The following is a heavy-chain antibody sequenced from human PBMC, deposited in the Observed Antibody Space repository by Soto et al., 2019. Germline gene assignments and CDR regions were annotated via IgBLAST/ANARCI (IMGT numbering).Heavy chain of an antibody. V-gene: IGHV1-18*01. CDR2: ISAYNGNT. D-gene: IGHD3-3*01. Sequence: ASVKVSCKASGYTFTSYGISWVRQAPGQGLEWMGWISAYNGNTNYAQKLQGRVTMTTDTSTSTAYIELRSLRSDDTAVYYCARVVTIFGVGLDYYYYMDVWGKGTTVTVSS. J-gene: IGHJ6*03. CDR3: ARVVTIFGVGLDYYYYMDV. CDR1: GYTFTSYG.